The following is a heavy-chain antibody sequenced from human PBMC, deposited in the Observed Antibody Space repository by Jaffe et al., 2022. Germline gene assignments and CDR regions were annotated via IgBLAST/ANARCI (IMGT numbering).Heavy chain of an antibody. CDR1: GYSISSGYY. V-gene: IGHV4-38-2*01. D-gene: IGHD3-10*01. CDR2: IYHSGST. CDR3: ARHPITMVRGARYYFDY. J-gene: IGHJ4*02. Sequence: QVQLQESGPGLVKPSETLSLTCAVSGYSISSGYYWGWIRQPPGKGLEWIGSIYHSGSTYYNPSLKSRVTISVDTSKNQFSLKLSSVTAADTAVYYCARHPITMVRGARYYFDYWGQGTLVTVSS.